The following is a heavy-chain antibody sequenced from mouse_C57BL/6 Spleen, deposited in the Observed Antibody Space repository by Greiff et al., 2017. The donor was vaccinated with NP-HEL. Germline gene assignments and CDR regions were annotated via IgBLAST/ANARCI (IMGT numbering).Heavy chain of an antibody. Sequence: EVKLMESGGGLVKPGGSLKLSCAASGFTFSDYGMHWVRQAPEKGLEWVAYISSGSSTIYYADTVKGRFTISRDNAKNTLFLQMTSLRSDDTAMYYCARGDYDASFDYWGQGTTLTVSS. CDR2: ISSGSSTI. V-gene: IGHV5-17*01. D-gene: IGHD2-4*01. CDR3: ARGDYDASFDY. J-gene: IGHJ2*01. CDR1: GFTFSDYG.